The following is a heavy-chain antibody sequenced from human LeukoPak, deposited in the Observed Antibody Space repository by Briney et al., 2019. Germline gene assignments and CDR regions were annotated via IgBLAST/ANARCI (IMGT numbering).Heavy chain of an antibody. Sequence: SVKVSCKASGGTFSSHAMSWVRQAPGQRLEWMGGVISVFNKSTYAEKFQGRVTITADESTSTAYLELSSLRSEDTAVYYCARGPVGPAAHFDYWGQGTLVTVSS. D-gene: IGHD2-2*01. CDR1: GGTFSSHA. CDR3: ARGPVGPAAHFDY. V-gene: IGHV1-69*13. J-gene: IGHJ4*02. CDR2: VISVFNKS.